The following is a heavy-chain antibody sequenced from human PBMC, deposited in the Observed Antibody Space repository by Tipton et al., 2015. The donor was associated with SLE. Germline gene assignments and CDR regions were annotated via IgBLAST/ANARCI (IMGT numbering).Heavy chain of an antibody. CDR1: GFTVSSNY. CDR2: IYSGGST. Sequence: SLRLSCAASGFTVSSNYMSWVRQAPGKGLEWVSVIYSGGSTYYADSVRGRFTISRDNSKNTLYLQMNSLRAEDTAVYYCARAVGLVPAATTPAHYYYMDVWGKGTTVTVSS. D-gene: IGHD2-2*01. V-gene: IGHV3-66*02. CDR3: ARAVGLVPAATTPAHYYYMDV. J-gene: IGHJ6*03.